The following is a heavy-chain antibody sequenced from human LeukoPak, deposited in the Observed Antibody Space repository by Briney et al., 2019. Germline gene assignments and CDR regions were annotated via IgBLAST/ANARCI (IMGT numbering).Heavy chain of an antibody. CDR3: ARVRFLSGWYDLDY. J-gene: IGHJ4*02. CDR1: GYTFTSYG. CDR2: ISAYNGNT. D-gene: IGHD6-19*01. V-gene: IGHV1-18*01. Sequence: ASVKVSCKASGYTFTSYGIGWVRQAPGQGHEWMGWISAYNGNTQYTPKFQDRVTLTTDTFTSTSYMELRSLRSDDTAVYYCARVRFLSGWYDLDYWGQGTLVTVSS.